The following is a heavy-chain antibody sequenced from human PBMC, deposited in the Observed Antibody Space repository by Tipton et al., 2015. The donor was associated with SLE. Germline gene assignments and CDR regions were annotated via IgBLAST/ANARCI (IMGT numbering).Heavy chain of an antibody. CDR2: ISYSGST. Sequence: LRLSCTVSGGSISGYYWSWIRQPPGKGLEWIAYISYSGSTNYNPSLKSRVTISVDTSKNQFSLKLSSVTAADTAVYYCARVPVARHYFDYWGQGTLVTVSS. CDR3: ARVPVARHYFDY. J-gene: IGHJ4*02. CDR1: GGSISGYY. V-gene: IGHV4-59*01. D-gene: IGHD2-15*01.